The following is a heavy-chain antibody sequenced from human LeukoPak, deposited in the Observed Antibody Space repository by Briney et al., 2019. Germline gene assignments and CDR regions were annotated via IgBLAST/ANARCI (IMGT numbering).Heavy chain of an antibody. J-gene: IGHJ4*02. D-gene: IGHD3-10*01. V-gene: IGHV4-59*02. CDR3: AREFPIVRGLRWDY. Sequence: PSETRSLTCTVSGDSVSSYYCNWVRQPPGKGLEWVGYIYYSGSTNCNPSLKSRVTISIDTSKNQCALKLRSVTAADTAVYYCAREFPIVRGLRWDYWGQGTLVTVSS. CDR2: IYYSGST. CDR1: GDSVSSYY.